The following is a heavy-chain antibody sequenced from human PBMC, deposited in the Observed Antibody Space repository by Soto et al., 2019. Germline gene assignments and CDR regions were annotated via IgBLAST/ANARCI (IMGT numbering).Heavy chain of an antibody. J-gene: IGHJ6*02. Sequence: QVQLVQSGAEVKKPGASVKVSCKASGGTFSSYAISWVRQAPGQGLEWMGGVIPVFGTANYAQKFQGRVTFTADDSSSTAYMVLSSLRSEDTAVYYCARNPLPMLVLGVRDSSDYYYFYGMDGWGQGTTGTVSS. V-gene: IGHV1-69*01. CDR2: VIPVFGTA. D-gene: IGHD3-10*01. CDR3: ARNPLPMLVLGVRDSSDYYYFYGMDG. CDR1: GGTFSSYA.